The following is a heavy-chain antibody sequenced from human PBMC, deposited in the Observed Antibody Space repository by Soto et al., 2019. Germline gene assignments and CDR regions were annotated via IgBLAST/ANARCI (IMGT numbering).Heavy chain of an antibody. J-gene: IGHJ3*02. CDR3: ARGGWGSDPVGEAFEI. D-gene: IGHD1-26*01. V-gene: IGHV4-4*02. CDR1: GDSISTHNW. CDR2: IYHSGSA. Sequence: QVQLQESGPGLVKPSGTLSLTCGVSGDSISTHNWLSWFRQSPGKGLEWIGRIYHSGSAYDYPSPESLVTMAVDKAKKQFSLNLASVTAADTAVYYCARGGWGSDPVGEAFEIWGQGTMVTISS.